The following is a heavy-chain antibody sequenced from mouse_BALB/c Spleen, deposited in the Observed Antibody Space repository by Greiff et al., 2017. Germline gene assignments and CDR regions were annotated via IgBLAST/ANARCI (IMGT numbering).Heavy chain of an antibody. D-gene: IGHD3-2*01. CDR1: GFTFSSYA. V-gene: IGHV5-9-4*01. J-gene: IGHJ2*01. CDR3: ARLDSSNYFDY. CDR2: ISSGGSYT. Sequence: EVMLVESGGGLVKPGGSLKLSCAASGFTFSSYAMSWVRQSPEKRLEWVAEISSGGSYTYYPDTVTGRFTTSRDNAKNTLYLEMSSLRSEDTAMYYCARLDSSNYFDYWGQGTTLTVSS.